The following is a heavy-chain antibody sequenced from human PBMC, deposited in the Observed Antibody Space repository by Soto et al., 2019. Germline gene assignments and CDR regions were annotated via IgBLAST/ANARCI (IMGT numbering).Heavy chain of an antibody. CDR3: ARGYQDIYTWFDP. V-gene: IGHV1-69*02. CDR1: GGTFSSYT. J-gene: IGHJ5*02. Sequence: SVKVSCKASGGTFSSYTISWVRQAPGQGLEWMGRIIPILGIANYAQKFQGRVTITADKSTSTAYMELSSLRSEDTAVYYCARGYQDIYTWFDPWGQGTLVTVSS. CDR2: IIPILGIA. D-gene: IGHD2-15*01.